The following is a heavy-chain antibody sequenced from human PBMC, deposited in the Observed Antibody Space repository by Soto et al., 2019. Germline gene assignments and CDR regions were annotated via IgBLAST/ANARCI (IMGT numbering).Heavy chain of an antibody. Sequence: PGGSLRLSCAASGFTFSIYGMHWVRQAPGKGLEWVAVISYDGSNKYYADSVKGRFTISRDNSKNTLYLQMNSLRAEDTAVYYCAKDGRGELLLDFAYYSGMYVCGQGTTVTVSS. D-gene: IGHD1-26*01. CDR1: GFTFSIYG. CDR3: AKDGRGELLLDFAYYSGMYV. CDR2: ISYDGSNK. J-gene: IGHJ6*02. V-gene: IGHV3-30*18.